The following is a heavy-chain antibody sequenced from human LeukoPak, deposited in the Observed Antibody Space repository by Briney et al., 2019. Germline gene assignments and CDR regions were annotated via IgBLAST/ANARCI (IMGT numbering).Heavy chain of an antibody. CDR3: ARAPQNLYYDSSGYRYYFDY. J-gene: IGHJ4*02. Sequence: GGSLRLSCAASGFTFSSYWMSWVRQAPGKGLEWVANIKQDGSEKYYVDSVKGRFTISRDNAKNSLYLQMNSLRAEDTAVYYCARAPQNLYYDSSGYRYYFDYWGQGTLVTVSS. CDR1: GFTFSSYW. CDR2: IKQDGSEK. D-gene: IGHD3-22*01. V-gene: IGHV3-7*01.